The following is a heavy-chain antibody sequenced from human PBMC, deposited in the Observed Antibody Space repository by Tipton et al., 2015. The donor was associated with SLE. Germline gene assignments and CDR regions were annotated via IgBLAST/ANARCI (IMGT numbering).Heavy chain of an antibody. CDR2: IIPILGIA. D-gene: IGHD3-22*01. CDR1: GGTFSSYT. CDR3: AKSSGGTNSGYLYFFDY. Sequence: QLVQSGAEVKKPGSSVKVSCKASGGTFSSYTISWVRQAPGQGLEWMGRIIPILGIANYAQKFQGRVTITADKSTSTAYMELSSLRSEDTAVYYCAKSSGGTNSGYLYFFDYWGKGTLVTVSS. J-gene: IGHJ4*02. V-gene: IGHV1-69*09.